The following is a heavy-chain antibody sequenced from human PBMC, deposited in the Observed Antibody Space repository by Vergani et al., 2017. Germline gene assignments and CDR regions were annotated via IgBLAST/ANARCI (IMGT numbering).Heavy chain of an antibody. CDR1: GFTFSSYA. V-gene: IGHV3-23*01. D-gene: IGHD3-10*01. J-gene: IGHJ4*02. CDR3: AKPLDGSGSPGDY. Sequence: EVQLLESGGGLVQPGGSLRLSCAASGFTFSSYAMSWVRQAPGKGLEWVSAISGSGGSTYYADSVKGRFTISRDNSKNTLYLQMNSLRVEDTAVYYCAKPLDGSGSPGDYWGQGTLVTVSS. CDR2: ISGSGGST.